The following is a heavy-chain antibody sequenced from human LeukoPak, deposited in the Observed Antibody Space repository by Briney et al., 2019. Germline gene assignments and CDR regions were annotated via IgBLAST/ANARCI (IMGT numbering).Heavy chain of an antibody. CDR3: ARGGPRCDSTSCYDWGFDY. CDR1: GGSSSGYY. Sequence: SETLSLTCAVYGGSSSGYYWSWIRQPPGKGLEWIGEINHSGSTNYNPSLKSRVTISVDASKNQFSLKLSSVTAADTAVYYCARGGPRCDSTSCYDWGFDYWGQGTLVTVSS. J-gene: IGHJ4*02. CDR2: INHSGST. D-gene: IGHD2-2*01. V-gene: IGHV4-34*01.